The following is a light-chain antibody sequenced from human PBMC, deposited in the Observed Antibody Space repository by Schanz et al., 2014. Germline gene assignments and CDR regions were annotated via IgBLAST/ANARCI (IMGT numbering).Light chain of an antibody. Sequence: IQMPQSPSSLSASTGDRVTITCRASQGISSYLAWYQQKPGKAPKLLIYAASTLQSGVPSRFSGSGSGTDFTLTVSSLQPEDVATYYCQKYNGAPLITFGQGTRLEIK. CDR3: QKYNGAPLIT. J-gene: IGKJ5*01. V-gene: IGKV1-8*01. CDR1: QGISSY. CDR2: AAS.